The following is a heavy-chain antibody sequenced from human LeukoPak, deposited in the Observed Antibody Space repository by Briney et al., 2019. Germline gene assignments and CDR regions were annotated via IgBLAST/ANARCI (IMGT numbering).Heavy chain of an antibody. CDR3: AREYDSSGYYLGIAGSPPFFDY. CDR2: IYYSGST. CDR1: GGSVSSGSYY. D-gene: IGHD3-22*01. J-gene: IGHJ4*02. V-gene: IGHV4-61*01. Sequence: SETLSLTCTVSGGSVSSGSYYWSWIRQPPGNGLEWIGDIYYSGSTNYNPSLKSRVTISVDTSKNQFSLKLSSVTAADTAVYYCAREYDSSGYYLGIAGSPPFFDYWGQGTLVTVSS.